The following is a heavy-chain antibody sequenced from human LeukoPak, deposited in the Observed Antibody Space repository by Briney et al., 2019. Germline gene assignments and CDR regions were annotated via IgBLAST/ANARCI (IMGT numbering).Heavy chain of an antibody. V-gene: IGHV4-61*05. D-gene: IGHD6-19*01. CDR3: ARRGIAVAGTPSYYFDY. J-gene: IGHJ4*02. CDR1: GGSISSSSYY. Sequence: SETLSLTCTVSGGSISSSSYYWGWIRQPPGKGLEWIGNIYYSGSTNYNPSLKSRVTISVDTSKNQFSLKLSSVTAADTAVYYCARRGIAVAGTPSYYFDYWGQGTLVTVSS. CDR2: IYYSGST.